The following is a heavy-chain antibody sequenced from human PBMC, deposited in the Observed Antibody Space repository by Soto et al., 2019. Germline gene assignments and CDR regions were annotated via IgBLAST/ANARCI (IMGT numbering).Heavy chain of an antibody. D-gene: IGHD3-9*01. CDR3: AKRTTGYYTPFDY. CDR2: ISGSGDST. J-gene: IGHJ4*02. V-gene: IGHV3-23*01. CDR1: GFIFSSYV. Sequence: PGGSPRLSCAASGFIFSSYVMSWVRQAPGKGLERVSTISGSGDSTYYADSVKGRFTISRDNSKNTMYLQMNSLRAEDTAVYYCAKRTTGYYTPFDYGGQGTLVNFPS.